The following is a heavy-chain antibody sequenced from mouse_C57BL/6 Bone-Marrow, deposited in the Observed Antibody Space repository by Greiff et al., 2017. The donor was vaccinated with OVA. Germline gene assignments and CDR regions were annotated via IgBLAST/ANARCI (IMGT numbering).Heavy chain of an antibody. J-gene: IGHJ4*01. V-gene: IGHV2-9-1*01. CDR3: ARNYYDYHYYAMDY. CDR2: IWTGGGT. Sequence: VQVVESGPGLVAPSQSLSITCTVSGFSLTSYAISWVRQPPGKGLEWLGVIWTGGGTNYNSALKSRLSISKDNSKSQVFLKMNSLQTDDTARYYCARNYYDYHYYAMDYWGQGTSVTVSS. D-gene: IGHD2-4*01. CDR1: GFSLTSYA.